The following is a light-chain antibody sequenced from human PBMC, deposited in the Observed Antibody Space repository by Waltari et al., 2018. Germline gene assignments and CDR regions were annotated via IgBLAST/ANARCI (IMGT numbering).Light chain of an antibody. CDR2: SND. CDR3: AARDDSLSGQV. J-gene: IGLJ3*02. Sequence: QSVLTQPPSASGNPGQRVTISCSGSSSNIGSHSVNWYQQFPGTAPKLLMYSNDQRPSGFSDPFSGSKSGTSASLAISGLQSEDEAAYFCAARDDSLSGQVFGGGTKLTVL. CDR1: SSNIGSHS. V-gene: IGLV1-44*01.